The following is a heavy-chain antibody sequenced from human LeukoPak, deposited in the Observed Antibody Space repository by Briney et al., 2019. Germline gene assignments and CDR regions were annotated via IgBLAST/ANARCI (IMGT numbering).Heavy chain of an antibody. V-gene: IGHV4-39*01. J-gene: IGHJ4*02. Sequence: SETLSLTCTVSGGSISSSSYYWGWIRQPPGKGLEWIGSIYYSGSTYYNPSLKSRVTISVDTSKNQFSLKLSSVTAADTAVYYCARHPLPLPAAYPGGFDYWGQGTLVTVSS. CDR3: ARHPLPLPAAYPGGFDY. CDR2: IYYSGST. CDR1: GGSISSSSYY. D-gene: IGHD2-2*01.